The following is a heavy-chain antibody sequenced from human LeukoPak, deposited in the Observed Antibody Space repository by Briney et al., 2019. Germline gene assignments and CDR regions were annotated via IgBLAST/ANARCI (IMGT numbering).Heavy chain of an antibody. V-gene: IGHV3-30*02. CDR1: GFTFSSYW. J-gene: IGHJ4*02. CDR3: AKGRTTVTRDAYYFDY. CDR2: IRYDGSNK. Sequence: PGGSLRLSCAASGFTFSSYWMSWVRQAPGKGLEWVAFIRYDGSNKYYADSVKGRFTISRDNSKNTLYLQMNSLRAEDTAVYYCAKGRTTVTRDAYYFDYWGQGTLVTVSS. D-gene: IGHD4-17*01.